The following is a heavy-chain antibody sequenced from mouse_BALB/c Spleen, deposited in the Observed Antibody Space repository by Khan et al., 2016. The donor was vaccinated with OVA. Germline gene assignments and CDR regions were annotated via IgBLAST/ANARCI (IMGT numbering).Heavy chain of an antibody. Sequence: EVELVESGGGLVKPGGSLKLSCAASGFTFSSFVMSWVRQTPEKRLEWVATISSAGTYTYYPDSVKGRFTISSDNAKNTLYLQMNSLRSEDTAMYYCANGNYGWFAYWGLGTLVTVSA. V-gene: IGHV5-9-1*01. CDR2: ISSAGTYT. CDR3: ANGNYGWFAY. CDR1: GFTFSSFV. D-gene: IGHD2-1*01. J-gene: IGHJ3*01.